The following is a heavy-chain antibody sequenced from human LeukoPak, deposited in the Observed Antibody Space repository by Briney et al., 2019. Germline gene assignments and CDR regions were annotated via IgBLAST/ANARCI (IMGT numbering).Heavy chain of an antibody. CDR3: AREGFCTGSKCPAEY. J-gene: IGHJ4*02. Sequence: ASVKVSCKASGYTFTSYDINWVRQATGQGLEWMGRMNPNSGNTGYAQKFQGRVTITGNTSISTAYMELKRLSSDDTAVYFCAREGFCTGSKCPAEYWGQGTLVTVSS. CDR2: MNPNSGNT. D-gene: IGHD2-8*02. CDR1: GYTFTSYD. V-gene: IGHV1-8*03.